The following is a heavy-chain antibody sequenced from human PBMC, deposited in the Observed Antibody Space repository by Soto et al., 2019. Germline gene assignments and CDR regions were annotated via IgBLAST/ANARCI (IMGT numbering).Heavy chain of an antibody. CDR1: GFTFSSYA. Sequence: GGSLRLSCAASGFTFSSYAMSWVRQAPGKGLEWVSAISGSGGNTYYADSVKGRFTISRDNSKNTLYLQMNSLRAEDTAVYYCAKDIYSGSYPFDYWGQGTLVTVSS. CDR2: ISGSGGNT. D-gene: IGHD1-26*01. J-gene: IGHJ4*02. CDR3: AKDIYSGSYPFDY. V-gene: IGHV3-23*01.